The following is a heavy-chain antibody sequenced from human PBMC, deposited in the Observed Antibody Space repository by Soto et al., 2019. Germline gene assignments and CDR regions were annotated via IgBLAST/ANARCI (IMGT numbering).Heavy chain of an antibody. J-gene: IGHJ1*01. Sequence: QLQLQESGSGLVKPSQTLSLTCAVSGGSISRGGYSWSWIRQPPGKGLEWMGYIYHSGSTYYNPSHKSRFTVSVHRLKNQFSLKLSSVTATARAVYYCDRGPPSGLWGQGSLGTVSS. V-gene: IGHV4-30-2*01. CDR2: IYHSGST. CDR3: DRGPPSGL. CDR1: GGSISRGGYS.